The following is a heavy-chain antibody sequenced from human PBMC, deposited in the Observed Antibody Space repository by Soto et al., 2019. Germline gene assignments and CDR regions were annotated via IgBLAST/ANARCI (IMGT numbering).Heavy chain of an antibody. CDR2: ISSSGGST. J-gene: IGHJ4*02. CDR1: GFTFSSYV. D-gene: IGHD5-12*01. V-gene: IGHV3-23*01. Sequence: EVHLLESGGALVQPGGSLRLSCAASGFTFSSYVMSWVRQAPGKGLEWVSGISSSGGSTYYADSVKGRFTVSRDNSNDTLFLQMNSLRGDDTAIYYCAKHRYTGAYAPFDYWGQGTLVTVSS. CDR3: AKHRYTGAYAPFDY.